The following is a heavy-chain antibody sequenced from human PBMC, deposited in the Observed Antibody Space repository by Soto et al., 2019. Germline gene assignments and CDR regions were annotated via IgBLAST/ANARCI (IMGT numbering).Heavy chain of an antibody. V-gene: IGHV3-74*01. CDR3: ARDRRDYDFWSGYYKTAVGSYYYMDV. CDR1: GFTFSSYW. Sequence: PGGSLRLSCAASGFTFSSYWMHWVRQAPGKGLVWVSRINSDGSSTSYADSVKGRFTISRDNAKNTLYLQMNSLRAEDTAVYYSARDRRDYDFWSGYYKTAVGSYYYMDVWGKGTTVTVSS. D-gene: IGHD3-3*01. CDR2: INSDGSST. J-gene: IGHJ6*03.